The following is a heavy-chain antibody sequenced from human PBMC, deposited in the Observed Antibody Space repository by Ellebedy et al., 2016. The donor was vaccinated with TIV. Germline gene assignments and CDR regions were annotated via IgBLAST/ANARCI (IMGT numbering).Heavy chain of an antibody. CDR3: ARVQGYSSSSARGHWFDP. Sequence: AASVKVSCKASGGTFSSYAISWVRQAPGQGLEWMGRIIPILGIANYAQKFQGRVTITADKSTSTAYMELSSLRSEDTAMYYCARVQGYSSSSARGHWFDPWGQGTLVTVSS. CDR2: IIPILGIA. D-gene: IGHD6-6*01. J-gene: IGHJ5*02. CDR1: GGTFSSYA. V-gene: IGHV1-69*04.